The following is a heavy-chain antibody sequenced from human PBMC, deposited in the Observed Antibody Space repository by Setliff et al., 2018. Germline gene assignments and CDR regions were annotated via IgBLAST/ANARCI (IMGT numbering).Heavy chain of an antibody. Sequence: GASVKVSCKASGDPFNAYGVSWVREAPGQGLEWMGGIIPMFGTNYAQKFQGRVTITADESTSTAYMELSSLGSEDTAVYYCAGGQPLVRKYYYYMDVWGKGTTVTVSS. J-gene: IGHJ6*03. V-gene: IGHV1-69*13. D-gene: IGHD3-10*01. CDR1: GDPFNAYG. CDR2: IIPMFGT. CDR3: AGGQPLVRKYYYYMDV.